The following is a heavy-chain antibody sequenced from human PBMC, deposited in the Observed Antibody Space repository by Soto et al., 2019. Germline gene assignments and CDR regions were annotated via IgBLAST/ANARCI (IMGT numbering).Heavy chain of an antibody. Sequence: GGSLRLSCAASGFTITTYSMHWVRQAPGKGLEWVAATSYDGSNKDYADSVKGRFTISRDSSKNTLYLQMGSLRVEDTAVYHCARMGQISSSNRYFFHSGMDVWGQGTTVTVSS. V-gene: IGHV3-30-3*01. D-gene: IGHD6-6*01. CDR2: TSYDGSNK. J-gene: IGHJ6*02. CDR1: GFTITTYS. CDR3: ARMGQISSSNRYFFHSGMDV.